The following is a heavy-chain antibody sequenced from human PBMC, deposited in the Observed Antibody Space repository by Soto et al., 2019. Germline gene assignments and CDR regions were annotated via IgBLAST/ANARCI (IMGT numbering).Heavy chain of an antibody. CDR3: ARDRSGSYYYYYGMDV. V-gene: IGHV3-7*01. CDR2: IKQDGSEK. D-gene: IGHD1-26*01. J-gene: IGHJ6*02. CDR1: GFTFSSYW. Sequence: LSLTCAASGFTFSSYWMSWVRQAPGKGLEWVANIKQDGSEKYYVDSVKGRFTISRDNAKNSLYLQMNSLRAEDTAVYYCARDRSGSYYYYYGMDVWGQGTTVTVSS.